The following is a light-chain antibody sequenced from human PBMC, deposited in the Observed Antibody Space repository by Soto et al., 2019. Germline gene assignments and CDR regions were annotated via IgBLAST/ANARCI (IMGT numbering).Light chain of an antibody. Sequence: EIVLTQSPGTLSVSPGERATLSCRASQSVGRNYLAWYQQKPGQAPRLLTYGASSRATGIPVRFSGSGSGTDFTLTISRLEPEDFAVYYCQQYASSPLTFGGGTKVETK. CDR2: GAS. J-gene: IGKJ4*01. CDR3: QQYASSPLT. V-gene: IGKV3-20*01. CDR1: QSVGRNY.